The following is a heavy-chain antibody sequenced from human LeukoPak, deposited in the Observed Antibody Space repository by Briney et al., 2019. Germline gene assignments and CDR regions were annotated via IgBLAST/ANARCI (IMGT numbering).Heavy chain of an antibody. D-gene: IGHD1-26*01. Sequence: GGSLRLSCAASGFTFNNYAINWVRQAPGRGLEFVSAISGDGGTTIYANSVKGRFTISRDDSKNTLYLQLGSLRGEDMGVYYCARVAIDHYYHYYDYWGQGTLVTVSS. CDR3: ARVAIDHYYHYYDY. V-gene: IGHV3-64*01. J-gene: IGHJ4*02. CDR1: GFTFNNYA. CDR2: ISGDGGTT.